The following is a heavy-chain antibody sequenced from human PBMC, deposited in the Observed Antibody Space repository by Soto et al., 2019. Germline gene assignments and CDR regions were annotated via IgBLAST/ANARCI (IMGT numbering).Heavy chain of an antibody. V-gene: IGHV1-69*02. Sequence: QVQLVQSGAEVKKPGSSVKVSCKASGGTFSSYTISWVRQAPGQGLEWMGRIIPILGIANYAQKFQGRVTITADKSTSTAYMELSSLRSEDTAVYYCAGSTPHSSSWYDYWGQGTLVTVSS. CDR3: AGSTPHSSSWYDY. D-gene: IGHD6-13*01. J-gene: IGHJ4*02. CDR1: GGTFSSYT. CDR2: IIPILGIA.